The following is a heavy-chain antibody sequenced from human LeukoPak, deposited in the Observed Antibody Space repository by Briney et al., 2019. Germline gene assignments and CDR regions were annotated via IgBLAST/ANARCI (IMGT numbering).Heavy chain of an antibody. CDR3: ARESDDRTRFHFKVDY. V-gene: IGHV4-4*07. J-gene: IGHJ4*02. CDR2: VYTSGST. CDR1: GDSMSSYY. D-gene: IGHD1-7*01. Sequence: SETLSLTCTVSGDSMSSYYWSWIRQPAGKGLEWIGRVYTSGSTNYNPSLRSRVTMPVDTSKNQFSLKLTSVTAADTAVYYCARESDDRTRFHFKVDYWGQGTLVTVSS.